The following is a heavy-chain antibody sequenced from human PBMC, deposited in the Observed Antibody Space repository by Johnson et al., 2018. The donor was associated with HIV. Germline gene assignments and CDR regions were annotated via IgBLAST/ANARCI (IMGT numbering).Heavy chain of an antibody. CDR2: IKYDGSDK. Sequence: VQLVESGGGLVQPGRSLRLSCAASGFTFDDYAMHWVRQAPGKGLEWVASIKYDGSDKSYVDSVKGRSIISRDNANNSLSLQMNSLTVPDTAVYYCARAGRLGYCNCGSCYSPAFDIWGQGTIVTVS. D-gene: IGHD2-15*01. CDR1: GFTFDDYA. CDR3: ARAGRLGYCNCGSCYSPAFDI. V-gene: IGHV3-7*03. J-gene: IGHJ3*02.